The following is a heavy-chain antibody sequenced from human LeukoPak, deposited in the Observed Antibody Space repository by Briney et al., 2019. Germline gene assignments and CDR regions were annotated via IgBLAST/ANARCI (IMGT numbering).Heavy chain of an antibody. V-gene: IGHV1-46*01. CDR3: ARDLGGPGVSNY. D-gene: IGHD3-10*01. J-gene: IGHJ4*02. CDR1: GYTFTSYY. CDR2: INPSGGST. Sequence: GASVKVSCKASGYTFTSYYMHWVRQAPGQGLEWMGVINPSGGSTSYAQKFQGRVAMTRDTSTSTVYMELSSLRSEDTAVYYCARDLGGPGVSNYWGQGTLVTVSS.